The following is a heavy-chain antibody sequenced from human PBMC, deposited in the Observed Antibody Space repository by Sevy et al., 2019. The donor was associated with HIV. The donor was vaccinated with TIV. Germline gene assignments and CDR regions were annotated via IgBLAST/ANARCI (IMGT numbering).Heavy chain of an antibody. CDR1: GFTFSSYA. Sequence: GGSLRLSCAGSGFTFSSYAMNWVRQAPGKGLEWVANIKQDGSEKYYVDSVKGRFTISRDNAKNSLYLQMNSLRAEDTAVYYCARKRGYGSGSYSQDAFDIWGQGTMVTVSS. V-gene: IGHV3-7*01. CDR2: IKQDGSEK. CDR3: ARKRGYGSGSYSQDAFDI. J-gene: IGHJ3*02. D-gene: IGHD3-10*01.